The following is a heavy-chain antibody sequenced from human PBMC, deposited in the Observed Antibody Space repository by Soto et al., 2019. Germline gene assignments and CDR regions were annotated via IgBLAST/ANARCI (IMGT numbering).Heavy chain of an antibody. D-gene: IGHD7-27*01. CDR2: ISGSGYNT. CDR3: AKVPRSGEDPYYGLDV. CDR1: GFTFSTHA. V-gene: IGHV3-23*01. J-gene: IGHJ6*02. Sequence: EVQLLESGGGLVQPGGSLRLSCVASGFTFSTHAISWVRQTPGNGLEWVSSISGSGYNTFYADSVKGRVTISRDNSKNTLYLQINSLRAEDMAVYFCAKVPRSGEDPYYGLDVWGQGTTVTVSS.